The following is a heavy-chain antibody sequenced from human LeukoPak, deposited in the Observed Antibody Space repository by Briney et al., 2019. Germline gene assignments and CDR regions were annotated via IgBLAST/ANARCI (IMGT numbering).Heavy chain of an antibody. CDR2: IYPYSGDT. CDR3: ARDGDAVMVDFDY. J-gene: IGHJ4*02. D-gene: IGHD5-18*01. V-gene: IGHV1-2*02. Sequence: ASVKVSCKASGYSFTAYYMYWVRQAPGQGLEWMGWIYPYSGDTKFAQKVQGRVTITRDKSINTAYMELSRLTSDDTAVYYCARDGDAVMVDFDYWGQGTLVTVSS. CDR1: GYSFTAYY.